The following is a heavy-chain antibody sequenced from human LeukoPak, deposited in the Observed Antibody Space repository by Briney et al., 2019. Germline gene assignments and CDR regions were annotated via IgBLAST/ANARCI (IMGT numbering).Heavy chain of an antibody. D-gene: IGHD6-6*01. V-gene: IGHV3-9*01. CDR3: AKAARPDYYYGMDV. J-gene: IGHJ6*02. CDR2: ISWNSGSI. CDR1: GFTFGDYA. Sequence: GRSLRLSCAASGFTFGDYAMHWVRQAPGKGLEWVSGISWNSGSIGYADSVKGRFTISRDNAKNSLYLQMNSLRAEDTALYYCAKAARPDYYYGMDVWGQGTTVTVSS.